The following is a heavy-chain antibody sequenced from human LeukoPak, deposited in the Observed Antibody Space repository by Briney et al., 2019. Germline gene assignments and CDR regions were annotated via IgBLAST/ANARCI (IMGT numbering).Heavy chain of an antibody. Sequence: GGSLRLSCAASGFTFSSYEMKWVRQAPGKGLEWVSYISSSGSTIYYADSAKGRFTISRDNAKNSLYLQMNSLRAEDTAVYYCARARHYYGSSGQGYGIDYWGQGTLVTVSS. CDR1: GFTFSSYE. D-gene: IGHD3-22*01. CDR2: ISSSGSTI. V-gene: IGHV3-48*03. J-gene: IGHJ4*02. CDR3: ARARHYYGSSGQGYGIDY.